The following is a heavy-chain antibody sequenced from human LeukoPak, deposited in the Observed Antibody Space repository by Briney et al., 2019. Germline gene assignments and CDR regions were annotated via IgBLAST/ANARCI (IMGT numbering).Heavy chain of an antibody. Sequence: QTGGSLRLSCAASGFTFSSYWMSWVRQAPGKGREWVANIKQDGSEEYYVDSVKGRFTISRDNAKTSLYLQMNSLRAEDTDVYYCAREGGASVVVTATLFDYWGQGTLVTVSS. J-gene: IGHJ4*02. CDR2: IKQDGSEE. D-gene: IGHD2-21*02. V-gene: IGHV3-7*01. CDR3: AREGGASVVVTATLFDY. CDR1: GFTFSSYW.